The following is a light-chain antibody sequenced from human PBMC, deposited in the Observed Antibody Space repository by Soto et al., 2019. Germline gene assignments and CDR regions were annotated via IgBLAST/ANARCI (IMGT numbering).Light chain of an antibody. J-gene: IGLJ1*01. CDR1: SSDVGGYNY. V-gene: IGLV2-14*01. CDR2: KVS. Sequence: QSALTQPASVSGSPGQSITISCTGTSSDVGGYNYVSWYQQHPGKAPKLMLYKVSNRPSGISNRFSGSKSGNTASLTISGLQAEDEADYSCSSYTSSSTLCVFGTGTKVTVL. CDR3: SSYTSSSTLCV.